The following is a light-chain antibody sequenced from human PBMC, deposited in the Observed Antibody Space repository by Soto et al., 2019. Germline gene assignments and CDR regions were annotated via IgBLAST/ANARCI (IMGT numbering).Light chain of an antibody. Sequence: EIVMTQSPATLSVSPGGRATLSCRASQTVGINLAWYQQKPGQAPRLLIFNLSTRATGIPDRFSGSGSGTEFTLTISSLQSEDFAVYYCQQFSKWPRTFGQGTKVDIK. CDR2: NLS. J-gene: IGKJ1*01. CDR3: QQFSKWPRT. CDR1: QTVGIN. V-gene: IGKV3-15*01.